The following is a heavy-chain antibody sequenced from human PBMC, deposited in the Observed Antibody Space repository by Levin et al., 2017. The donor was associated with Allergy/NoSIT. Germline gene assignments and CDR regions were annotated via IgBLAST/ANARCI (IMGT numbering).Heavy chain of an antibody. CDR1: GFIFSDYY. D-gene: IGHD4-17*01. Sequence: GESLKISCAASGFIFSDYYMSWIRQAPGKGLEYVSYISYSGSYTNYADSVKGRFTISRDNAKNSMSLQLNSLRAEDTAVYYCARGTTVTPDEFDIWGQGTMVTVSS. J-gene: IGHJ3*02. CDR2: ISYSGSYT. V-gene: IGHV3-11*03. CDR3: ARGTTVTPDEFDI.